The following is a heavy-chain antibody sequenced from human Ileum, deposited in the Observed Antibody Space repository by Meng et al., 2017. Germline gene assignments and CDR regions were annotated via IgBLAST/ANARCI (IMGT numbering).Heavy chain of an antibody. V-gene: IGHV3-15*01. CDR1: GFTFSDRW. Sequence: VYVVGCGGGFGKAGGSLRLSWAASGFTFSDRWMTWVRQAPGKGLEWVGHIQSKADGGTTDYAAPVKGRFTISRDDSKSTLYLQMNSLKTEDTAVYYCTTFYAGYWGQGTLVTVSS. J-gene: IGHJ4*02. CDR3: TTFYAGY. CDR2: IQSKADGGTT. D-gene: IGHD3-16*01.